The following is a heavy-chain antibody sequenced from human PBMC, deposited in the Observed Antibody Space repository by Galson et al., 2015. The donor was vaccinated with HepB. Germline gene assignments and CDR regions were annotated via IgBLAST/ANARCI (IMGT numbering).Heavy chain of an antibody. CDR1: GGSISSYY. CDR3: ARDGSYGYVLGSGYYYGMDV. V-gene: IGHV4-59*01. Sequence: ETLSLTCTVSGGSISSYYWSWIRQPPGKGLEWIGYIYYSGSTNYNPSLKSRVTISVDTSKNQFSLKLSSVTAADTAVYYCARDGSYGYVLGSGYYYGMDVWGQGTTVTVSS. D-gene: IGHD5-18*01. J-gene: IGHJ6*02. CDR2: IYYSGST.